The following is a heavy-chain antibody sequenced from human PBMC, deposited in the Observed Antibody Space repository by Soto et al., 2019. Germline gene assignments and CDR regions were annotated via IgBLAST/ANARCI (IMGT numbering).Heavy chain of an antibody. CDR2: IYYSGST. CDR1: GGSISSGGYY. V-gene: IGHV4-31*03. J-gene: IGHJ4*02. D-gene: IGHD3-22*01. Sequence: KSSETLSLTCTVSGGSISSGGYYWSWIRQHPWKGLEWIGYIYYSGSTYYNPSLKSRVTISVDTSKNQFSLKLSSVTAADTAVYYCARDRKTPNYYDSSGYYDYFDYWGQGXLVTVSS. CDR3: ARDRKTPNYYDSSGYYDYFDY.